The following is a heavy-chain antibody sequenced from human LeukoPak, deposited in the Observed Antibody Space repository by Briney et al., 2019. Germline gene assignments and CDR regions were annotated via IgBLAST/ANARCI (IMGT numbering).Heavy chain of an antibody. CDR3: ARSLDRVPFDY. Sequence: ASVKVSCKASGYTFTGCYMHWVRQAPGQGHEWMGWINPNSGGTNYAQKFQGRVTMTRDTSISTAYMELSRLRSDDTAVYYCARSLDRVPFDYWGQGTLVTVSS. CDR1: GYTFTGCY. CDR2: INPNSGGT. D-gene: IGHD1-1*01. J-gene: IGHJ4*02. V-gene: IGHV1-2*02.